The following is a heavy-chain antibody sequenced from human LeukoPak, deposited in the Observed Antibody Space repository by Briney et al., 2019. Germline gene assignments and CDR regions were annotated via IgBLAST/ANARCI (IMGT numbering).Heavy chain of an antibody. V-gene: IGHV4-61*02. CDR2: IYTSGST. J-gene: IGHJ4*02. Sequence: SETLSLTCTVSGGSISSGSYYWSWIRQPAGKGLEWIGRIYTSGSTNYNPSLKSRVTISVDTSKNQFSLKLSSVTAADTAVYYCARGGATVTTFLFDYWGQGTLVTVSS. D-gene: IGHD4-11*01. CDR1: GGSISSGSYY. CDR3: ARGGATVTTFLFDY.